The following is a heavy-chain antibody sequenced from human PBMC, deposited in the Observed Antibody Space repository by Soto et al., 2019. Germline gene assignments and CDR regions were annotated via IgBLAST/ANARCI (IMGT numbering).Heavy chain of an antibody. Sequence: PGESLKISCKGSGYSFTSYWISWVRRMPGKGLEWMGRIDPSDSYTNYSPSFQGHVTISADKSISTAYLQWSSLKASDTAMYYCARHWVPFGGNSKVNWFDPWGQGTLVTVSA. CDR2: IDPSDSYT. J-gene: IGHJ5*02. CDR3: ARHWVPFGGNSKVNWFDP. D-gene: IGHD2-21*02. CDR1: GYSFTSYW. V-gene: IGHV5-10-1*01.